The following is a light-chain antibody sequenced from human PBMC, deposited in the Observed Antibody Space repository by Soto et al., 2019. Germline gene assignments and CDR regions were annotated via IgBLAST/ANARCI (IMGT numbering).Light chain of an antibody. CDR1: QSVSTN. CDR3: QQYNAWPPGT. CDR2: GAS. V-gene: IGKV3-15*01. Sequence: EIVMTQSPATLAVSPGERATLSCRTSQSVSTNLAWYQQIPGQAPRLLIYGASTRAIGIPARFSGSGSGTEFTLTIGSLQSEDFAVYYCQQYNAWPPGTFGQGTRVDIK. J-gene: IGKJ1*01.